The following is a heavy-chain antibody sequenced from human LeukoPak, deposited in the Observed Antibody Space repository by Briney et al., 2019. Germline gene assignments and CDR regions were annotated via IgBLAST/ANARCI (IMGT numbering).Heavy chain of an antibody. J-gene: IGHJ4*02. CDR3: ARRILKYNFGSGRFFEY. CDR2: INYNGNT. Sequence: PSETLSLTCTVSGGSISSSNYYWGWIRTPPGKGLEWIGRINYNGNTYYNPSLKSRVTISVATSKTQFPLKLISVTAADTSVYFCARRILKYNFGSGRFFEYWGQGILVIVSA. D-gene: IGHD3-10*01. V-gene: IGHV4-39*01. CDR1: GGSISSSNYY.